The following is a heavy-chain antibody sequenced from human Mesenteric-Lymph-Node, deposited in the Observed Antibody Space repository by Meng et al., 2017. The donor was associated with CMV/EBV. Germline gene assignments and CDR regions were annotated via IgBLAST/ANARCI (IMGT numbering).Heavy chain of an antibody. CDR3: ARELEDYYDRSGYFEY. CDR1: GATFSTYA. CDR2: IIPLFGTT. V-gene: IGHV1-69*05. J-gene: IGHJ4*02. D-gene: IGHD3-22*01. Sequence: GATFSTYAIIWVRQAPGQGLEWVGGIIPLFGTTNYAQKFQGRVTITTDESSTTAYMELSSLRSEDTAVYYCARELEDYYDRSGYFEYWGQGTLVTVSS.